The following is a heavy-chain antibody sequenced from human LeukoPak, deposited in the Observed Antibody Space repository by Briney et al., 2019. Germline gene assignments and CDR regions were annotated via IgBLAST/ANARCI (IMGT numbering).Heavy chain of an antibody. D-gene: IGHD2-2*01. V-gene: IGHV3-30*02. J-gene: IGHJ4*02. Sequence: GESLKISCAASGFTFSTYGMHWVRQAPGKGLEWVAFIRYDGNNKYYADFVKGRFTISRDNSKNTLYLHMNSLRTEATAVYYCAKIEGKYQLANVPDHWGQGTLVTVSS. CDR3: AKIEGKYQLANVPDH. CDR2: IRYDGNNK. CDR1: GFTFSTYG.